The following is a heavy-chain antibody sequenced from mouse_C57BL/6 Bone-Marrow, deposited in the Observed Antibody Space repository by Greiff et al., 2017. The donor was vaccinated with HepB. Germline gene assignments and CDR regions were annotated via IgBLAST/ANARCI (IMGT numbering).Heavy chain of an antibody. CDR2: IDPNSGGT. V-gene: IGHV1-72*01. D-gene: IGHD1-1*01. Sequence: VKLQQPGAELVKPGASVKLSCKASGYTFTSYWMHWVKQRPGRGLEWIGRIDPNSGGTKYNEKFKSKATLTVDKPSSTAYMQLSSLTSEDSAVYYCAKGKVVAPDWFAYWGQGTLVTVSA. J-gene: IGHJ3*01. CDR1: GYTFTSYW. CDR3: AKGKVVAPDWFAY.